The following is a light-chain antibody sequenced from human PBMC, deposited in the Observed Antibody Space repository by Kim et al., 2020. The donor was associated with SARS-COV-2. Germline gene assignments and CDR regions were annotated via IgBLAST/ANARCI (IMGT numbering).Light chain of an antibody. CDR3: NSRDSSGNHLL. CDR1: SLRSYY. V-gene: IGLV3-19*01. CDR2: GKN. Sequence: ALGQTVRITCQGDSLRSYYASWYQQKPGQAPVLVIYGKNNRPSGIPDRFSGSSSGNTASLTITGAQAEDEADYYCNSRDSSGNHLLFGGGTKVTVL. J-gene: IGLJ2*01.